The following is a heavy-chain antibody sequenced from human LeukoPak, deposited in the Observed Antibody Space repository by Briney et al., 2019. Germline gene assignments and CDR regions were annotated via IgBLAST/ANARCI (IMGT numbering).Heavy chain of an antibody. CDR2: IHYSGST. CDR3: ARENDRYGRIDY. V-gene: IGHV4-59*01. CDR1: GGSISNYY. D-gene: IGHD5-18*01. Sequence: SETLSLTCTVSGGSISNYYWSWIRQPPGKGLEWIGYIHYSGSTNNNPSLKSRVTISVDTSKNQFSLRLSSVTAADTAVYYCARENDRYGRIDYWGQGTQATVSS. J-gene: IGHJ4*02.